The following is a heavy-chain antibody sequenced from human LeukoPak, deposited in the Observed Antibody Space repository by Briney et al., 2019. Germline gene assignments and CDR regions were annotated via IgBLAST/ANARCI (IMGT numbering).Heavy chain of an antibody. CDR3: ARNDYASSSGYDF. V-gene: IGHV3-30*04. J-gene: IGHJ4*02. D-gene: IGHD6-6*01. CDR2: ISYDGSNK. CDR1: VFTFSSYA. Sequence: PGGSLRLSCAASVFTFSSYAMHWVRQAPGKGLEWVAVISYDGSNKYYADSVKGRFTISRDNAKNSLYLQMDSLRAEDTAVFFCARNDYASSSGYDFWGQGTLVTVSS.